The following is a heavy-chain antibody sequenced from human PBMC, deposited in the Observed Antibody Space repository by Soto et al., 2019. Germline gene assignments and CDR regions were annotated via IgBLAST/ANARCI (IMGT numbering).Heavy chain of an antibody. CDR2: INAGNGNT. J-gene: IGHJ6*02. V-gene: IGHV1-3*01. CDR1: GYTFTSYA. CDR3: AREVGYSGYEDTYGMDV. Sequence: ASVKVSCKASGYTFTSYAMHWVRQAPGQRLEWMGWINAGNGNTKYSQKFQGRVTITRDTSASTAYMELSSLRSEDTAVYYCAREVGYSGYEDTYGMDVWGQGTTVTVSS. D-gene: IGHD5-12*01.